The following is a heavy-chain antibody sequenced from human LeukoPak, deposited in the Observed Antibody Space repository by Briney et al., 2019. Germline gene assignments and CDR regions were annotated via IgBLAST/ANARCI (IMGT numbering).Heavy chain of an antibody. CDR1: GFTFSSYA. Sequence: GSLRLSCAASGFTFSSYAMSWVRQAPGKGLEWVSSISSSSSYIYYADSVKGRFTISRDNAKNSLYLQMNSLRAEDTAVYYCARVTRYYYGMDVWGQGTTVTVSS. V-gene: IGHV3-21*01. CDR3: ARVTRYYYGMDV. J-gene: IGHJ6*02. CDR2: ISSSSSYI. D-gene: IGHD1-20*01.